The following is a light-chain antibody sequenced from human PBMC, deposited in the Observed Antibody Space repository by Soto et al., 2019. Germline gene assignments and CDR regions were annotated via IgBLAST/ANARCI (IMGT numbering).Light chain of an antibody. CDR1: QGISNY. V-gene: IGKV1-27*01. CDR3: QKYNSAPYT. J-gene: IGKJ2*01. CDR2: AAS. Sequence: DLQMPQSPSSLSASVGDRVTITCRASQGISNYLAWYQQKPGKVPKLLIYAASTLQSGVPSRFSGSGSGTDFTLTISSLQPEDVATYYGQKYNSAPYTIGQGTKLEIK.